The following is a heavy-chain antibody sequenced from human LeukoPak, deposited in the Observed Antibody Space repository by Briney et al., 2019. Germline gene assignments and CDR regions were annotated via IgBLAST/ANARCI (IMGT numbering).Heavy chain of an antibody. CDR1: GFTFSSYSM. CDR2: IYHSGST. CDR3: ARQLVIPNWFDP. V-gene: IGHV4-4*02. D-gene: IGHD6-13*01. Sequence: PGGSLRLSCAASGFTFSSYSMNWVRQGPGKGLEWIGEIYHSGSTNYNPSLKSRVTISVDKSKNQFSLKLSSVTAADTAVYYCARQLVIPNWFDPWGQGTLVTVSS. J-gene: IGHJ5*02.